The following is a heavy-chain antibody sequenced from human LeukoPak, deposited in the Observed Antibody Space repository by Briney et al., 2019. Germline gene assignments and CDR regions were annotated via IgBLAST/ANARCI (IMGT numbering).Heavy chain of an antibody. V-gene: IGHV1-69*04. CDR1: GGTFSSYA. CDR2: IIPILGIA. J-gene: IGHJ4*02. CDR3: ARVRVDTAMVTRIFDY. Sequence: SVKVSCKASGGTFSSYAISWVRQAPGQGLEWMGRIIPILGIANYAQKLQGRVTMTTDTSTSTAYMELRSLRSDDTAVYYCARVRVDTAMVTRIFDYWGQGTLVTVSS. D-gene: IGHD5-18*01.